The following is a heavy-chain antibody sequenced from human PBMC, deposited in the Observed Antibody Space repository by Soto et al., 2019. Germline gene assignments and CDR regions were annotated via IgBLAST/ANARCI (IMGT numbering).Heavy chain of an antibody. V-gene: IGHV1-8*01. D-gene: IGHD6-19*01. CDR1: GYTFTSYD. Sequence: ASVKVSCKASGYTFTSYDINWVRQATGQGLEWMGWMNPNSGNTGYAQKFQGRVTMTTDTSMSTAYMELSSLRSDDTAVYYCARHPRIAVAGTSGAFDIWGQGTMVPVSS. CDR3: ARHPRIAVAGTSGAFDI. CDR2: MNPNSGNT. J-gene: IGHJ3*02.